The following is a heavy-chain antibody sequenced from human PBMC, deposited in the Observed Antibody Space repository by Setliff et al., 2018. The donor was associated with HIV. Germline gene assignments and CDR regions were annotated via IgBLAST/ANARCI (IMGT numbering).Heavy chain of an antibody. CDR1: GYTFTHYA. CDR2: ISAYNGNT. CDR3: ARLASGGWPLEVFDI. Sequence: ASMKVSCQASGYTFTHYAISWVRQAPGQGLEYLGWISAYNGNTNYAQKVQGRITMTTDASTSTVDMELRSLTSYDTAVYYCARLASGGWPLEVFDIWGQGTMVTVSS. J-gene: IGHJ3*02. V-gene: IGHV1-18*01. D-gene: IGHD2-15*01.